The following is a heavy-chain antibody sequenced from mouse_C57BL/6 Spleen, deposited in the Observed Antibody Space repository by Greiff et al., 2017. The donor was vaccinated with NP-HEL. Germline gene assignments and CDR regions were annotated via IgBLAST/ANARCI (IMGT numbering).Heavy chain of an antibody. CDR2: IYPGSGST. J-gene: IGHJ4*01. Sequence: VQLQQPGAELVKPGASVTMSCKASGYTFTSYWITWVKQRPGQGLEWIGDIYPGSGSTNYNEKFKSKATLTVDTSSSTAYMQLSSLTSEDSAVYYCARYNDYGTEYAMDDWGKGTSGTVSS. D-gene: IGHD2-4*01. CDR1: GYTFTSYW. V-gene: IGHV1-55*01. CDR3: ARYNDYGTEYAMDD.